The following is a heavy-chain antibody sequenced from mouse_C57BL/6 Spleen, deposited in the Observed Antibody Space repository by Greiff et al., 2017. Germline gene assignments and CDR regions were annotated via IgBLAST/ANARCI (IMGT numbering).Heavy chain of an antibody. CDR3: ARGRLLRYLYFDY. D-gene: IGHD1-1*01. Sequence: QVQLQQSGPELVKPGASVKISCKASGYSFTSYYIHWVKQRPGQGLEWIGWIYPGSGNTKYNEKFKGKATLTADTSSSTAYLQLNSLTSEDSAVYYCARGRLLRYLYFDYWGQGTTLTVSS. CDR2: IYPGSGNT. J-gene: IGHJ2*01. CDR1: GYSFTSYY. V-gene: IGHV1-66*01.